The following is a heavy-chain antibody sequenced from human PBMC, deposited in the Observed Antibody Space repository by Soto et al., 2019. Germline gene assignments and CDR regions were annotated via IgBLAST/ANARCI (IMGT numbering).Heavy chain of an antibody. D-gene: IGHD2-15*01. J-gene: IGHJ4*02. CDR1: GFTFSSYA. V-gene: IGHV3-23*01. CDR3: AKRRGAGGHFDY. CDR2: VSIGGST. Sequence: XGSLRLTFAASGFTFSSYAMGWVRQGPGKGLEWVAVVSIGGSTHYADSVRGRFTISRDNSKNTLSLQMNSMTAEDTAVYFCAKRRGAGGHFDYWGQGALVTVSS.